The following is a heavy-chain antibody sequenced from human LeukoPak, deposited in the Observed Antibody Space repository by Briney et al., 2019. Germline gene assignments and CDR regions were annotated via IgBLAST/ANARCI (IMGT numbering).Heavy chain of an antibody. CDR1: GVSVSSDSYY. CDR3: ARSGDPTFDY. J-gene: IGHJ4*02. D-gene: IGHD4-17*01. Sequence: PSQTLSLTCTVSGVSVSSDSYYWNWIRQPAGKGLEWIGRFYTTVSTIYNPSLKSRVTISVDTSKNQFSLRLTSVTAADTAVYYCARSGDPTFDYWGQGTLVTVSS. CDR2: FYTTVST. V-gene: IGHV4-61*02.